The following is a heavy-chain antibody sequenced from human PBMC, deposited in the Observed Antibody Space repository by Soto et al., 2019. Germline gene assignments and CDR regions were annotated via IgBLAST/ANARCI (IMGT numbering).Heavy chain of an antibody. V-gene: IGHV4-59*01. D-gene: IGHD3-16*01. CDR2: ICSSGSA. Sequence: PSETLSLTCTVSGASISNYYGSWIRQPPGKGLEWIAFICSSGSANYNSSLKSRATISVDTYNNQFSLILTSVTAADTAVYYCVRSGHTFGGVIWGRGTLVTVSS. CDR1: GASISNYY. CDR3: VRSGHTFGGVI. J-gene: IGHJ4*02.